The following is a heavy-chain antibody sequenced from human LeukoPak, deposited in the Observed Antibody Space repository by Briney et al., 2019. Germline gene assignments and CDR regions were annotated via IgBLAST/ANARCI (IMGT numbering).Heavy chain of an antibody. V-gene: IGHV3-9*01. D-gene: IGHD6-19*01. CDR1: GFTFDDYA. Sequence: GRSLRLSCAASGFTFDDYAMHWVRQAPGKGLEWVSGISRNSGSIGYADSVKGRFTISRDNAKNSLYLQMNSLRAEDTALYYCAKSPYSSGWYWFDPWGQGTLVTVSS. CDR2: ISRNSGSI. CDR3: AKSPYSSGWYWFDP. J-gene: IGHJ5*02.